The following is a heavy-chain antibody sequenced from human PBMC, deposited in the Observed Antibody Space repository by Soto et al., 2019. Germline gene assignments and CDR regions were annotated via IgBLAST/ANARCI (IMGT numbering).Heavy chain of an antibody. D-gene: IGHD6-19*01. CDR1: GYSFTNYW. Sequence: PGESLKISCKASGYSFTNYWITWVRQLPGKGLEWMGSIDPTNAYTNYRPSFQGHVTIPADKSINTAYLQWNSLKASNTAMYSCVRLKGDSGGWYFFEFWGQGTLVSVYS. V-gene: IGHV5-10-1*01. J-gene: IGHJ4*02. CDR2: IDPTNAYT. CDR3: VRLKGDSGGWYFFEF.